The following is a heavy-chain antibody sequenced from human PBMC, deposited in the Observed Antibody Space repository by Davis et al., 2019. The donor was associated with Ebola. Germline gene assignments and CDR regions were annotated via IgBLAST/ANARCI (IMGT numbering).Heavy chain of an antibody. Sequence: HTGGSLRLSCAASGFTLSSYDMHWVRQAPGKGLVWVSGINRDGGSTSYADSVKGRFTISRDNAKNTLYLQMNSLRAEDTAVYYCTRGRHSEPTYDDYWGQGTLVTVSS. CDR3: TRGRHSEPTYDDY. CDR2: INRDGGST. D-gene: IGHD2/OR15-2a*01. V-gene: IGHV3-74*01. J-gene: IGHJ4*02. CDR1: GFTLSSYD.